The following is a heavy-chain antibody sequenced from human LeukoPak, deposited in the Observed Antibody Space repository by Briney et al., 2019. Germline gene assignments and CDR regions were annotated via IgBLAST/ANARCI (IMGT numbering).Heavy chain of an antibody. J-gene: IGHJ6*02. Sequence: SVKVSCKASGFSFTTSAMQWVRQARGQRLEWIGWIVVGSGHTRYAQKFQERITITRDMSTSTAYMQLSSLRSEDTAVYYCARGPQHTVGATTPYYYYGMDVWGQGTTVTVSS. CDR3: ARGPQHTVGATTPYYYYGMDV. CDR2: IVVGSGHT. CDR1: GFSFTTSA. D-gene: IGHD1-26*01. V-gene: IGHV1-58*02.